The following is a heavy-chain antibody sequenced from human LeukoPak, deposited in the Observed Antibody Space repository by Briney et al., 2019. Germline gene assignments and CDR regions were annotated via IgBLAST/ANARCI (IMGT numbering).Heavy chain of an antibody. Sequence: SVKVSCKASGITFSGYGISWVRQAPGQGLEWVGGVIPVFGTVNYAQGFKGRVTITADHSTTTAYMDLSSLTSEDTAVYYCARELNHYGSGHDGFDMWGLGTRLSVSA. J-gene: IGHJ3*02. CDR1: GITFSGYG. D-gene: IGHD3-10*01. CDR3: ARELNHYGSGHDGFDM. CDR2: VIPVFGTV. V-gene: IGHV1-69*01.